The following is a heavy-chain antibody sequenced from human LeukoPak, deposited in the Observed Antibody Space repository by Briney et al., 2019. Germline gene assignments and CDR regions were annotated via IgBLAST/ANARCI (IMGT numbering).Heavy chain of an antibody. CDR1: GGSISSGGYY. Sequence: SETLSLTCTVSGGSISSGGYYWSWIRQHPGTGLEWIGYIYYSGSTYYNPSLKSRVTISVDTSKNQFSLKLSSVTAADTAVYYCARAGIAAAVWFDPWGQGTLVTVSS. CDR3: ARAGIAAAVWFDP. J-gene: IGHJ5*02. V-gene: IGHV4-31*03. CDR2: IYYSGST. D-gene: IGHD6-13*01.